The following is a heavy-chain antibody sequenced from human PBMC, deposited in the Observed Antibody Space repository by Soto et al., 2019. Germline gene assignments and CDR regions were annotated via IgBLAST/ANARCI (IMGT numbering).Heavy chain of an antibody. V-gene: IGHV4-31*03. CDR2: IYYSGST. CDR3: ARVYGVVITYYFDY. CDR1: GGSISSGGYY. D-gene: IGHD3-3*01. J-gene: IGHJ4*02. Sequence: QVQLQESGPGLVKPSQTLSLTCTVSGGSISSGGYYWSWIRQHPGKGLEWIGYIYYSGSTYYTPSLKSRVTVSVDTSKNQFSLKLSSVTAADTAVYYCARVYGVVITYYFDYWGQGTLVTVSS.